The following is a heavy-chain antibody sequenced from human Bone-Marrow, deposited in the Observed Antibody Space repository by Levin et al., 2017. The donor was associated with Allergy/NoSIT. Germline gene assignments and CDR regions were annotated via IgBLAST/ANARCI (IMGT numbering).Heavy chain of an antibody. Sequence: PGGSLRLSCAASGFTFSSYAMSWVRQAPGKGLEWVSAISGSGGSTYYADSVKGRFTISRDNSKNTLYLQMNSLRAEDTAVYYCAKDPPLGYCSGGSCPGDYWGQGTLVTVSS. J-gene: IGHJ4*02. V-gene: IGHV3-23*01. CDR2: ISGSGGST. CDR3: AKDPPLGYCSGGSCPGDY. CDR1: GFTFSSYA. D-gene: IGHD2-15*01.